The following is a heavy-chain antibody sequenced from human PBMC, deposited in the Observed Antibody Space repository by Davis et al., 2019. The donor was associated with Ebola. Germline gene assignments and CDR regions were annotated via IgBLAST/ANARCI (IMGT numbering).Heavy chain of an antibody. CDR3: TRAQQLDDY. CDR2: IRSKANSYAT. V-gene: IGHV3-73*01. Sequence: PGGSLRLSCAAPGFTFSSYGMHWVRQASGKGLEWVGRIRSKANSYATAYAASVKGRFTISRDDSKNTAYLQMNSLKTEDTAVYYCTRAQQLDDYWGQGTLVTVSS. CDR1: GFTFSSYG. D-gene: IGHD6-13*01. J-gene: IGHJ4*02.